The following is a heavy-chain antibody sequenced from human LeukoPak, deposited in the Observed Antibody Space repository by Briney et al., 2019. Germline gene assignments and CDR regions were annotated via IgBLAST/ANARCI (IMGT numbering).Heavy chain of an antibody. J-gene: IGHJ4*02. CDR1: GFTFSSYG. CDR2: ISYDGSDK. D-gene: IGHD2-21*01. V-gene: IGHV3-30*18. CDR3: AKDTSLRPIASDY. Sequence: PGRSLRLSCAASGFTFSSYGMHWVRQAPGKGLEWVAVISYDGSDKYYADSVKGRFTISRDNSKNTLYLQMNSLRAEDTAVYYCAKDTSLRPIASDYWGQGTLVTVSS.